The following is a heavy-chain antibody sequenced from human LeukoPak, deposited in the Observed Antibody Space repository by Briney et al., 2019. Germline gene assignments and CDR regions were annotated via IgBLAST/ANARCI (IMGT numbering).Heavy chain of an antibody. V-gene: IGHV5-51*01. CDR2: IYPGDSDT. Sequence: GESLKISCKGSGYSFTSYWIGWVRQMPGKGLEWMGIIYPGDSDTRYSPSFQGQVAISADKSISTAYLQWSSLKASDTAMYYCASSPSVYCSGGSCYPFDYWGQGTLVTVSS. CDR3: ASSPSVYCSGGSCYPFDY. J-gene: IGHJ4*02. D-gene: IGHD2-15*01. CDR1: GYSFTSYW.